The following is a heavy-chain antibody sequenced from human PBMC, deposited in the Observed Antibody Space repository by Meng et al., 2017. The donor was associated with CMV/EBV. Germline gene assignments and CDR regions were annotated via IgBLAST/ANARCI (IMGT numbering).Heavy chain of an antibody. J-gene: IGHJ6*02. CDR2: ISWNSGSI. D-gene: IGHD3-16*02. V-gene: IGHV3-9*01. CDR1: GFTFDDYA. CDR3: AKGTGLSGDYYYGMDV. Sequence: GGSLRLSCAASGFTFDDYAMHLVRQAPGKGLEWVSGISWNSGSIGYADSVKGRFTISRDNAKNSLYLQMNSLRAEDTALYYCAKGTGLSGDYYYGMDVWGQGTTVTVSS.